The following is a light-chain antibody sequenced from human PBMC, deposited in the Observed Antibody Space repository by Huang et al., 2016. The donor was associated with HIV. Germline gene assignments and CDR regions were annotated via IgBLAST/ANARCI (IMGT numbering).Light chain of an antibody. CDR3: MQALETPIT. CDR2: LGS. J-gene: IGKJ5*01. Sequence: DIVMTQSSLSLPVTPGGPAAISCNPSQSLLHSNGYNSLVWYLQKPGKSAQLLSSLGSNRASGVPDRCSGSGSGTDFTLKISRVEAEDVGVYYCMQALETPITFGQGTRLEIK. V-gene: IGKV2-28*01. CDR1: QSLLHSNGYNS.